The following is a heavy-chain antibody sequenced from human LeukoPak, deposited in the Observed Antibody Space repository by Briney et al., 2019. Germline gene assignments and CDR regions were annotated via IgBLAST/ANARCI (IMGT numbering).Heavy chain of an antibody. Sequence: GGSLRLSCAVSGFTFTDAWMSWVRQAPGKGLEWVGRIRSTADGGTTDYAAPVRGRFTISRDDSKNSLYLQMNSLKTEDTAVYFCATQLRWEVRDDNDFWGQGTLVTVSP. CDR3: ATQLRWEVRDDNDF. J-gene: IGHJ4*02. CDR2: IRSTADGGTT. CDR1: GFTFTDAW. V-gene: IGHV3-15*01. D-gene: IGHD1-26*01.